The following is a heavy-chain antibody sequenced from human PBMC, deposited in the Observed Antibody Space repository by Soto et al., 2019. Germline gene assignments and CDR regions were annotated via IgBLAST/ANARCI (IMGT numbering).Heavy chain of an antibody. J-gene: IGHJ4*02. CDR1: GYNFNQYY. Sequence: QVQLVQSGPEVRKPGASVRLSCATSGYNFNQYYIHWVRQAPGQGLEWMGIINRRGGTTEYAHTGRGRVTVTGDTSTRTAYMELSSLRSEDTAVYFCARGPDDSDVPRWDHWGQGTLITVSS. V-gene: IGHV1-46*02. CDR2: INRRGGTT. D-gene: IGHD4-17*01. CDR3: ARGPDDSDVPRWDH.